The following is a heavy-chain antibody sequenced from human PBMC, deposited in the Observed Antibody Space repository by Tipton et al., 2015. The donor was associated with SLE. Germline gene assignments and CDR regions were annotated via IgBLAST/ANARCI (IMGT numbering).Heavy chain of an antibody. V-gene: IGHV4-34*01. CDR3: ARGGARVPRYNAPRTASGRPLDY. Sequence: TLSLTCAVYGGSFSDYNWSWIRQPPGKGLEWIGEINHSGSTNFNPSLKSRVTISVDTSKNQFSLKLTSVTAADTAVYYCARGGARVPRYNAPRTASGRPLDYWGQGSLVTVSS. CDR1: GGSFSDYN. CDR2: INHSGST. D-gene: IGHD6-13*01. J-gene: IGHJ4*02.